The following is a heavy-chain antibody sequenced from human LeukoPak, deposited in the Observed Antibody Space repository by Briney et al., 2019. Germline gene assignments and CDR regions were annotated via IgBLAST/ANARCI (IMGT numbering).Heavy chain of an antibody. D-gene: IGHD4-17*01. V-gene: IGHV1-2*02. CDR2: INPNSGGT. CDR1: GYSFTVYY. CDR3: ASLYGDYVASAY. Sequence: GASVKVSCKASGYSFTVYYMHWGRQAPGQGLEWMGWINPNSGGTNYAQKFLGRGTMTRDTSISTADMELSRLRSDDTAVYYCASLYGDYVASAYWGQGTLVTVSS. J-gene: IGHJ4*02.